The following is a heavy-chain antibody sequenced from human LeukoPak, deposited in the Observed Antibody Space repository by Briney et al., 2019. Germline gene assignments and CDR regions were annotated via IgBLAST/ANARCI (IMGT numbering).Heavy chain of an antibody. J-gene: IGHJ4*02. Sequence: GASVKVSCKASGYTFTNYGISWVRQAPGQGLEWMGWISAYNGNTNYAQKLQGRVTMTTDTSTNTAYMELRSLRSDDTAVYYCARELREGYCSSTSCHPEIHFDCWGQGTLVTVSS. V-gene: IGHV1-18*01. CDR3: ARELREGYCSSTSCHPEIHFDC. D-gene: IGHD2-2*01. CDR2: ISAYNGNT. CDR1: GYTFTNYG.